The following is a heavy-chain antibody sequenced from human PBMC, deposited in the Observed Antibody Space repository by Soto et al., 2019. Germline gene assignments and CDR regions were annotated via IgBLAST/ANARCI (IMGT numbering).Heavy chain of an antibody. D-gene: IGHD6-13*01. CDR1: GFDFGDYY. V-gene: IGHV3-11*01. CDR2: IDSGDGTT. Sequence: PGGSLRLSCTGSGFDFGDYYMSWIRQAPGKGLEWVSYIDSGDGTTHYTDSVKGRFTISRDNAKKTVYLQMSSLRVEDTAVYYCVRPYYSSSWFPFDRWGQGTLVTVSS. CDR3: VRPYYSSSWFPFDR. J-gene: IGHJ4*02.